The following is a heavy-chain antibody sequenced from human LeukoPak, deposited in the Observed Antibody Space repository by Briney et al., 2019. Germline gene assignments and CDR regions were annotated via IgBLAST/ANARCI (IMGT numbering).Heavy chain of an antibody. D-gene: IGHD2-21*02. V-gene: IGHV1-69*04. CDR2: IIPILGIA. Sequence: SVKVSCKASGGTFSSYAISWVRQAPGQGREWRGRIIPILGIANYAQKFQGRVTITADKSTSTAYMELSSLRSEDTAVYYCARNLAYCGGDCYYFDYWGQGTLVTVSS. CDR3: ARNLAYCGGDCYYFDY. CDR1: GGTFSSYA. J-gene: IGHJ4*02.